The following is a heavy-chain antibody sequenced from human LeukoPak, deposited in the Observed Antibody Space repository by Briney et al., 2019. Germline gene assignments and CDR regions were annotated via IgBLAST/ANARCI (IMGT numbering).Heavy chain of an antibody. CDR1: GLTFSSYG. J-gene: IGHJ4*02. V-gene: IGHV3-23*01. CDR2: ISGSGGST. D-gene: IGHD3-9*01. Sequence: GGSLRLSCAASGLTFSSYGMSWVRQAPGKGLEWVSAISGSGGSTYYADSVKGRFTISRDNSKNTLYLQMNSLRAEDTAVYYCAKPQYYDILTGPFDYWGQGTLVTVSS. CDR3: AKPQYYDILTGPFDY.